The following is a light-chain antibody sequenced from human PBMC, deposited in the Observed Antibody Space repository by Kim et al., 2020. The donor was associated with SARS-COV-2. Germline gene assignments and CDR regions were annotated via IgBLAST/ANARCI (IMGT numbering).Light chain of an antibody. J-gene: IGKJ5*01. CDR2: KVS. V-gene: IGKV2-30*01. CDR3: MQGIHPIT. Sequence: DVVMTQSPLSLPVTLGQPASISCRSSQSLVYSDGNTYLNWFQQRPGQSPRRLIYKVSNRDSGVPDRCSGSGSGTDVTLKISRVEAEDVGVDYCMQGIHPITFCEGTRLEIK. CDR1: QSLVYSDGNTY.